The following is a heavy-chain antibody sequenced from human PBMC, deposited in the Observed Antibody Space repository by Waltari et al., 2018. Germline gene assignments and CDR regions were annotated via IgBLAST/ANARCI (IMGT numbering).Heavy chain of an antibody. J-gene: IGHJ3*02. CDR1: GFTFSSYS. D-gene: IGHD6-19*01. Sequence: EVQLVESGGGLVKPGGSLRLSCAASGFTFSSYSMNWVRKAPGKGLEWISSISSSSNYIYYAESVKGRFTISRDNAKNSLFLEMNSLRAEDTAVYYCARDSRIAVSDAFEIWGQGTMVTVSS. CDR3: ARDSRIAVSDAFEI. CDR2: ISSSSNYI. V-gene: IGHV3-21*01.